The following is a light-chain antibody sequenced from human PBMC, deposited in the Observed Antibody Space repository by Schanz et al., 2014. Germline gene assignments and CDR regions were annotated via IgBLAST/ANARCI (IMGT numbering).Light chain of an antibody. J-gene: IGKJ2*01. Sequence: EIVMTQSPATLSVSPGERATLSCRASQSVTNNLAWYQQKPGQSPRLLIHGASTRATGIPARFSGSGSGTEFTLTISSLQSEDFAVYYCQQRNNWPYTFGQGTKVEIK. CDR1: QSVTNN. CDR2: GAS. CDR3: QQRNNWPYT. V-gene: IGKV3-15*01.